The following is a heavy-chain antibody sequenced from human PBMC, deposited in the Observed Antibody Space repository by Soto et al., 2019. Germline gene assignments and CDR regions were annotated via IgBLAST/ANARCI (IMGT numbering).Heavy chain of an antibody. CDR2: ISGSGAGT. V-gene: IGHV3-23*01. CDR1: GFTFSTSA. D-gene: IGHD3-3*01. Sequence: PGGSLRLSCTASGFTFSTSAMSWARQAPGRGLEWVSGISGSGAGTYYADSVKGRFTISRDNSKNTLYLQMSGLRVEDAAIYYCAKGPTVFGAVISFDYYYGMYVWGQGTPVTVSS. CDR3: AKGPTVFGAVISFDYYYGMYV. J-gene: IGHJ6*02.